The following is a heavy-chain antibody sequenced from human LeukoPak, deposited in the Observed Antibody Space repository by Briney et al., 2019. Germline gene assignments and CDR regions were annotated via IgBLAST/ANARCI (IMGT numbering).Heavy chain of an antibody. CDR1: GLTFSSCW. CDR3: AAPGNRGSGPFDF. D-gene: IGHD3-10*01. J-gene: IGHJ4*02. V-gene: IGHV3-74*01. Sequence: GGSLRLSCAVSGLTFSSCWMHWVRQVPGKGLVWVSRINSDGSSTTYADSVKGRFTISRDNAKNTLYLQMNSLRVEDTAVYYCAAPGNRGSGPFDFWGQGTLVTGSS. CDR2: INSDGSST.